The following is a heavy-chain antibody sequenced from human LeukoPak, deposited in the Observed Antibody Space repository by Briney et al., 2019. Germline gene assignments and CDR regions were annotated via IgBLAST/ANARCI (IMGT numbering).Heavy chain of an antibody. CDR1: GFTFSGYW. V-gene: IGHV3-74*01. CDR3: ARDSAECTGGYCYLVY. CDR2: INSDGSST. J-gene: IGHJ4*02. D-gene: IGHD2-8*02. Sequence: PGGSLRLSCAASGFTFSGYWMHWVRQAPGKGLVWVSRINSDGSSTSYADSVKGRFTISRDNAKNTLYLQMNSLRAEDTAVYYCARDSAECTGGYCYLVYWGQGTMVTVCS.